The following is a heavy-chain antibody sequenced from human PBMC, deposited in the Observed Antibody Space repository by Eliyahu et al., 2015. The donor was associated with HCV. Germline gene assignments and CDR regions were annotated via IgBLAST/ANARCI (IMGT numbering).Heavy chain of an antibody. CDR2: XNPNSGGT. CDR1: GYTXTGYF. CDR3: ARERTAVRPGSIDY. J-gene: IGHJ4*02. V-gene: IGHV1-2*02. Sequence: QVQLVQSGAEVKKPGASVKVSCKASGYTXTGYFMHWVRQAPGQGLXWXGXXNPNSGGTNYAQKFQGRVTMTRDTSISTAYMELSRLRSDDTAVYYCARERTAVRPGSIDYWGQGTLVTVSS. D-gene: IGHD6-6*01.